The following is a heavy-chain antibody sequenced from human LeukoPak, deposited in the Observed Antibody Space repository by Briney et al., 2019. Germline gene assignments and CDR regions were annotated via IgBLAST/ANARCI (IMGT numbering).Heavy chain of an antibody. CDR3: TTDQPPHSDIVVVPAADEPQY. Sequence: GGSLRLSCAASGFTFSNAWMSWVRQAPGKGLEWVGRIKSKTDGGTTDYAAPVKGRFTISRDDSKNTLYLQMNSLKTEDTAVYYCTTDQPPHSDIVVVPAADEPQYWGQGTLVTVSS. D-gene: IGHD2-2*01. J-gene: IGHJ4*02. CDR2: IKSKTDGGTT. V-gene: IGHV3-15*01. CDR1: GFTFSNAW.